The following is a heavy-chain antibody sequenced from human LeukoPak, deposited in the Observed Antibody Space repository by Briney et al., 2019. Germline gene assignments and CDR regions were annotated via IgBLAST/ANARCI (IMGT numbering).Heavy chain of an antibody. V-gene: IGHV3-49*03. J-gene: IGHJ6*04. CDR2: IRTKTYAEAT. CDR3: SRGLRFPDV. Sequence: PGGSLRLSCTVSGYTFRDYALTWFRQAPGKGLEWVGFIRTKTYAEATGYAASVKGRFTFSRDDSNSIAHLQMNSLKTEDTAVYYCSRGLRFPDVWGKGTTVTVSS. CDR1: GYTFRDYA. D-gene: IGHD3-3*01.